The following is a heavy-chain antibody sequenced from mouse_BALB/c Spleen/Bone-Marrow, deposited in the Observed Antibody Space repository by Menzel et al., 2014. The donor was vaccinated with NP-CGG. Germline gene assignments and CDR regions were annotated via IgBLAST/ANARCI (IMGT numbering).Heavy chain of an antibody. CDR2: IHPNSGNT. D-gene: IGHD4-1*01. CDR1: GYTFTSSW. J-gene: IGHJ2*01. CDR3: ARSGFDY. V-gene: IGHV1S130*01. Sequence: GQLQESGSVLVRPGASVKLSCKASGYTFTSSWMHWAKQRPGQGLEWIGEIHPNSGNTKYNEKFKGKATLTVDTSSSTADVDLSSMTSEDSAVYYCARSGFDYWGQGTTLTVSS.